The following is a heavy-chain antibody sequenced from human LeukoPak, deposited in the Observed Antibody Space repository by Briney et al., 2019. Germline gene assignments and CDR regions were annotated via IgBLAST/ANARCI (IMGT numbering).Heavy chain of an antibody. V-gene: IGHV4-4*07. D-gene: IGHD2-2*01. CDR3: ARGRYCSSTSCSGSFDY. J-gene: IGHJ4*02. CDR1: GGSISSYY. CDR2: IYTSGST. Sequence: SETLSLTCTVSGGSISSYYWSWIRQPAGKGLEWIGRIYTSGSTNYNPSLKSRVTMSVDTSKTQFSLKLSSVTAADTAVYYCARGRYCSSTSCSGSFDYWGQGTLVTVSS.